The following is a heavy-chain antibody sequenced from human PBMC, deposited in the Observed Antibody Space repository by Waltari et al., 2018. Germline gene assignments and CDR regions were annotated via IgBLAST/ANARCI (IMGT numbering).Heavy chain of an antibody. CDR2: INHSGST. CDR1: GGSFSGSY. CDR3: ARHDFYYYDSSGYVVVTSFDY. J-gene: IGHJ4*02. D-gene: IGHD3-22*01. Sequence: QVQLQQWGAGLLKPSETLSLTCAVYGGSFSGSYWSWIRQHPGKGLEWSGEINHSGSTNYNPSLKSRVTISVDTSKNQFSLKLSSVTAADTAVYYCARHDFYYYDSSGYVVVTSFDYWGQGTLVTVSS. V-gene: IGHV4-34*01.